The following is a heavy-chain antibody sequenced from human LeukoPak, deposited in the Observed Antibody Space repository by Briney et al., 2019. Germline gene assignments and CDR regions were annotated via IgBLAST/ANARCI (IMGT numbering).Heavy chain of an antibody. V-gene: IGHV3-21*01. CDR3: ARSPGAAWSFDY. Sequence: PGGSLRLSCAASGFTFDTYSMNWVRQAPGKGLEWVSSISSSSSYIYYADSVKGRFTISRDNAKNSLYMQMNSLRVEDTAVYYCARSPGAAWSFDYWGRGTLVTVSS. J-gene: IGHJ4*02. CDR2: ISSSSSYI. CDR1: GFTFDTYS. D-gene: IGHD1-1*01.